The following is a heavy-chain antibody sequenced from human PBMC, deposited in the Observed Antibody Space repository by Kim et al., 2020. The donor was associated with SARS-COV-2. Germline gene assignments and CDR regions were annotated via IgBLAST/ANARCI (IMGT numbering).Heavy chain of an antibody. CDR3: ARASDYGDYQG. J-gene: IGHJ4*02. V-gene: IGHV4-31*02. D-gene: IGHD4-17*01. Sequence: TYYNPSLKSRVTITVDTSKNQFSLKLSSVTAADTAVYYCARASDYGDYQGWGQGTLVTVSS. CDR2: T.